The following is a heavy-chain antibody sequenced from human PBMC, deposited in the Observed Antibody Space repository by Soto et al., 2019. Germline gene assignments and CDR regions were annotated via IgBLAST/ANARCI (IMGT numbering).Heavy chain of an antibody. V-gene: IGHV3-23*01. Sequence: EVQLLESGGGLVQPGGSLRLSCAASGFTFSSYAMSWVRQAPGKGLEWVSAISGSGGSTYYADSVKGRFTISRDNSKNKLHLQRNSLSAEDTAVNYCAKVRIVVVPAASFSGWFDPWGQGTLVTVAS. CDR2: ISGSGGST. CDR3: AKVRIVVVPAASFSGWFDP. J-gene: IGHJ5*02. D-gene: IGHD2-2*01. CDR1: GFTFSSYA.